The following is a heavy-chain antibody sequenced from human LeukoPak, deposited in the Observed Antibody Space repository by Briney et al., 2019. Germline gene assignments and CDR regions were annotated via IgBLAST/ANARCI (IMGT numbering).Heavy chain of an antibody. CDR1: GYIFTDYY. CDR3: ARNMGTAMSN. D-gene: IGHD5-18*01. V-gene: IGHV1-2*02. CDR2: INPDSGGT. Sequence: ASVKVSCKASGYIFTDYYMHWVRQAPGQGLEWMGWINPDSGGTNYAQKFQGRVTMTRDTSISTAYMELSRLRSDDTAVYYCARNMGTAMSNWGQGTLVTVSS. J-gene: IGHJ4*02.